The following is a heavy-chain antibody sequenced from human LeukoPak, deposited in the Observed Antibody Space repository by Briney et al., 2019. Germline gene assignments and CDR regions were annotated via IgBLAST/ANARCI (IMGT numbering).Heavy chain of an antibody. CDR1: GFTFSSYA. V-gene: IGHV3-23*01. CDR2: ISGSGGST. J-gene: IGHJ4*02. Sequence: PGGSLRLSCAASGFTFSSYAMSWVRQAPGKGLEWVSAISGSGGSTYYADSVKGRFTISRDNSKDTLYLQMNSLRAEDTAVYYCARWMYYDILYGDYWGQGTLVTVSS. D-gene: IGHD3-9*01. CDR3: ARWMYYDILYGDY.